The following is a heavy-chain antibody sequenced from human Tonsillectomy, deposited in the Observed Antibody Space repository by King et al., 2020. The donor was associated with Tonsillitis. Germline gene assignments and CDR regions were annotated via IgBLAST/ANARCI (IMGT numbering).Heavy chain of an antibody. CDR2: ISGSGDST. CDR1: GFTFSSYA. CDR3: ARSQRGYSYSYWYFDL. Sequence: VQLVESGGGLVQPGGSLRLSCAASGFTFSSYAMSWVRQAPGKGLEGVSTISGSGDSTYYADSVKGRFAISRDSSKNTLSLQMNSLRAEDTAVFYCARSQRGYSYSYWYFDLWGRGTVITVSS. V-gene: IGHV3-23*04. J-gene: IGHJ2*01. D-gene: IGHD5-18*01.